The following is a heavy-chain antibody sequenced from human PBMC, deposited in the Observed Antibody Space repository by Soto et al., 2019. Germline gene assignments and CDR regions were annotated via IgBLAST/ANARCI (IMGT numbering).Heavy chain of an antibody. CDR1: GYTFTSYA. V-gene: IGHV1-3*01. J-gene: IGHJ5*02. Sequence: ASVKVSCKASGYTFTSYAMHWVRQAPGQRLEWMGWINAGNGNTKYSQKFQGRVTITRDTSASTAYMELSSLRSEDTAVYYCARDSPFIVVVPAAIRRENWFDHWGQGTLVTVSS. D-gene: IGHD2-2*02. CDR3: ARDSPFIVVVPAAIRRENWFDH. CDR2: INAGNGNT.